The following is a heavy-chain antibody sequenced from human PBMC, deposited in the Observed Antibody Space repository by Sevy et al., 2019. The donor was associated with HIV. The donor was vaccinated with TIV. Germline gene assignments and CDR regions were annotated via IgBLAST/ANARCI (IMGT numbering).Heavy chain of an antibody. Sequence: GGSLRLSCAASGFTVNSNYMTWVRQAPGKGLEGVSVIYSDGTTYHADSVKDRFTISRDNSKNTLYSQMNSLRAEDTAVYYCARGKSGYGYALNYWGQGTLVTVSS. CDR2: IYSDGTT. J-gene: IGHJ4*02. CDR1: GFTVNSNY. V-gene: IGHV3-66*01. D-gene: IGHD5-18*01. CDR3: ARGKSGYGYALNY.